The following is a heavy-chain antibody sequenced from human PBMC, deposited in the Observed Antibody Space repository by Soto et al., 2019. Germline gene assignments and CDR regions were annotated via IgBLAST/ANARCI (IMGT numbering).Heavy chain of an antibody. Sequence: QVQLVESGGGVVQPGRSLRLSCAASGFTFSSYAMHWVRQAPGNGLEWVAVIWYDGSNKNYADSVKGRFTISRDNSKNTLYLQMNSLRTEDTAVYYCAKARHGSGTYSYFDYWGQGILVTVS. J-gene: IGHJ4*02. D-gene: IGHD3-10*01. CDR2: IWYDGSNK. CDR1: GFTFSSYA. CDR3: AKARHGSGTYSYFDY. V-gene: IGHV3-30*18.